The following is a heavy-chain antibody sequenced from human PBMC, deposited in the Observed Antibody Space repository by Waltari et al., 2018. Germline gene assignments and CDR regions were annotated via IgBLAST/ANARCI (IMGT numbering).Heavy chain of an antibody. CDR2: INSDGGTT. D-gene: IGHD2-2*01. CDR3: ARAAVPAAIRGDFDY. V-gene: IGHV3-74*01. Sequence: EVHLVESGGGLVQPGGSLRLSCVASGFTFSSYCMHWVRQAPGKGLVWVSRINSDGGTTNYADSVKGRFTISRDKAKNTLYLQMNSLRGEDTAVDYCARAAVPAAIRGDFDYWGQGTLVIVSS. CDR1: GFTFSSYC. J-gene: IGHJ4*02.